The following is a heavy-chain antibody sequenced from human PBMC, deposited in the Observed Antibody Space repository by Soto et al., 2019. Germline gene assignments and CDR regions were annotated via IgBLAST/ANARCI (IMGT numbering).Heavy chain of an antibody. CDR2: ISAYNGNT. D-gene: IGHD3-10*01. Sequence: ASVKVSCKASGYTFTSYGISWVRQAPGQGLEWMGWISAYNGNTNYAQKLQGRVTMTTDTSMSTAYMELRSLRSDDTAVYYCARSPITMVRVVMIPYYFDYWGRGTLFTVSS. CDR3: ARSPITMVRVVMIPYYFDY. J-gene: IGHJ4*02. CDR1: GYTFTSYG. V-gene: IGHV1-18*01.